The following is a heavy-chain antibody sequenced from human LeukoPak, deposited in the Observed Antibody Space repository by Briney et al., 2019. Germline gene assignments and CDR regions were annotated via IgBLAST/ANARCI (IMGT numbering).Heavy chain of an antibody. Sequence: SVKVSCKASGGTFSSYAISWVRRAPGQGLEWMGRIIPILGIANYAQKFQGRVTITADKSTSTAYMELSSLRSEDTAVYYCAREFMDTAMVNWFDPWGQGTLVTVSS. V-gene: IGHV1-69*04. CDR3: AREFMDTAMVNWFDP. J-gene: IGHJ5*02. D-gene: IGHD5-18*01. CDR2: IIPILGIA. CDR1: GGTFSSYA.